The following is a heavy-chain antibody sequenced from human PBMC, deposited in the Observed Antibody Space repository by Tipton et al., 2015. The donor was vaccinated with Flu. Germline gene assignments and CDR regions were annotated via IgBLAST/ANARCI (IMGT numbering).Heavy chain of an antibody. J-gene: IGHJ4*02. CDR2: IYSGGST. CDR3: ARRRGTYPPYSFDS. D-gene: IGHD1-26*01. Sequence: SLRLSCAASEFTVSSTYMSWVRQAPGKGLEWVSVIYSGGSTYYADSVKGRFTISRDNSKNTLYLQMNSLRAEDTAVYYCARRRGTYPPYSFDSWGQGPLVPVSS. V-gene: IGHV3-53*01. CDR1: EFTVSSTY.